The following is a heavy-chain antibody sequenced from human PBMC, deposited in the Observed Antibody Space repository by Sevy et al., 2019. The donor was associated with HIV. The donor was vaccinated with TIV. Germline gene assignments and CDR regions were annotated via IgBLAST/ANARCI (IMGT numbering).Heavy chain of an antibody. CDR3: AREEGYGDAFDI. V-gene: IGHV3-53*01. J-gene: IGHJ3*02. Sequence: GGSLRLSCVASGFNVSNNYMSWVRQAPGKGLEWVSVIYSGGRKHYADSVKGRFTISRDKSKNTWYLQMNSLRVEDTAVYYCAREEGYGDAFDIWGQGTLVTVSS. CDR2: IYSGGRK. CDR1: GFNVSNNY. D-gene: IGHD6-13*01.